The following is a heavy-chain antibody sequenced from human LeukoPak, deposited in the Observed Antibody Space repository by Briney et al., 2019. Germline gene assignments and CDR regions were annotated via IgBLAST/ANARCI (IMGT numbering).Heavy chain of an antibody. V-gene: IGHV4-59*01. CDR1: GGSISSYY. D-gene: IGHD3-10*01. CDR3: AREEVRGVIAY. Sequence: SETLSLTCTVSGGSISSYYWSWIRQPPGKGLEWMGYIYYSGSTNYNPSLNSRVTISVDTSKNQYSLKLSSVTAADTAVYYCAREEVRGVIAYWGQGTLVTVSS. J-gene: IGHJ4*02. CDR2: IYYSGST.